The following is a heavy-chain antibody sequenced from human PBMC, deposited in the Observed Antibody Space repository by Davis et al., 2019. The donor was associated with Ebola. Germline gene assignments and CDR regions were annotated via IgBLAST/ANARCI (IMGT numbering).Heavy chain of an antibody. CDR3: ARRSGYNYGYEGMDV. Sequence: GESLKISCAASGFTFSSYSMNWVRQAPGKGLEWVSYISSSSSTIYYADSVKGRFTISRDNAKNTLYLQMNSLRAEDTAVYYCARRSGYNYGYEGMDVWGKGTTVTVSS. CDR1: GFTFSSYS. V-gene: IGHV3-48*01. CDR2: ISSSSSTI. J-gene: IGHJ6*04. D-gene: IGHD5-18*01.